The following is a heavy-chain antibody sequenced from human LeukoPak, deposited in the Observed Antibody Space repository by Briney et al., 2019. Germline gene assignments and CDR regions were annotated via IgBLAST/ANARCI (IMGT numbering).Heavy chain of an antibody. D-gene: IGHD1-14*01. CDR1: SGSISSYY. Sequence: SETLSLTCTVSSGSISSYYWSWIRQPPGKGLEWIGYIYYSGSTNYNPSLKSRVTISVGTSKNQFSLKLSSVTAADTAVYYCARDPGNYYGMDVWGQGTTVTVSS. V-gene: IGHV4-59*01. CDR2: IYYSGST. J-gene: IGHJ6*02. CDR3: ARDPGNYYGMDV.